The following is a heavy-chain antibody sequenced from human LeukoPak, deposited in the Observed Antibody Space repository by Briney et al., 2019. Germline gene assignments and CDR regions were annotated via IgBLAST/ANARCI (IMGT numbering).Heavy chain of an antibody. CDR1: GYTFTSYD. J-gene: IGHJ4*02. CDR3: ARMITYYYDSSGYYKTTTGGYFDY. Sequence: ASVKVSCKASGYTFTSYDINWVRQATGQGLEWMGWMNPNSGNTGYAQKFQGRVTMTRNTSISTAYMELSSLRSEDTAVYYCARMITYYYDSSGYYKTTTGGYFDYWGQGTLVTVSS. V-gene: IGHV1-8*01. D-gene: IGHD3-22*01. CDR2: MNPNSGNT.